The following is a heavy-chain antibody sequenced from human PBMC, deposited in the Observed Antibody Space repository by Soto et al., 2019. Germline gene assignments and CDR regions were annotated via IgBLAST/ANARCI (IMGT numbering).Heavy chain of an antibody. V-gene: IGHV1-69*12. Sequence: QVQLVQSGAEVKKPGSSVKVSCKASGGTFSSYAISWVRQAPGQGLEWMGGIIPIFGTANYAQKFQGRVTITADESTSTADMELSSLRSEDTAVYYCAREGGVTMVRGVISDYWGQGTLVTVSS. CDR3: AREGGVTMVRGVISDY. J-gene: IGHJ4*02. CDR1: GGTFSSYA. CDR2: IIPIFGTA. D-gene: IGHD3-10*01.